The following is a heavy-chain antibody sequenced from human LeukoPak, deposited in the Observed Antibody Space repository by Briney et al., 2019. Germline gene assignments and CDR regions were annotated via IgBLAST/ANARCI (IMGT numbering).Heavy chain of an antibody. CDR2: IYSDDNT. V-gene: IGHV3-66*01. D-gene: IGHD6-25*01. CDR1: GFTNNH. Sequence: GGSLRLSCAASGFTNNHMNWVRQAPGKALEWVAAIYSDDNTYYTDSVKGRFSISSDSSKNTVYLQMNNLRAEDTDAYYCASGPETEQRLAVFDYGGQGTLATVTS. J-gene: IGHJ4*02. CDR3: ASGPETEQRLAVFDY.